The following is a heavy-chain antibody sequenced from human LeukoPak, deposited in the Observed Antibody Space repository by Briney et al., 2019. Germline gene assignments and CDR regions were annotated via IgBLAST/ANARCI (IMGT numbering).Heavy chain of an antibody. CDR1: GYTFTSYG. D-gene: IGHD3-22*01. Sequence: GASVKVSCKASGYTFTSYGISWVRQAPGQGLEWMGWISAYNGNTNYAQKLLGRVTMTTDTSTSTAYMELRSLRSDDTAVYYCARPYYDSSAPPYDYWGQGTLVTVSS. V-gene: IGHV1-18*01. CDR3: ARPYYDSSAPPYDY. CDR2: ISAYNGNT. J-gene: IGHJ4*02.